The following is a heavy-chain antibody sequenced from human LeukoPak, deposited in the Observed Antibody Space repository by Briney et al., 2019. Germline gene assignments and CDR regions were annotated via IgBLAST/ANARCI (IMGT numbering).Heavy chain of an antibody. J-gene: IGHJ4*02. CDR3: ARDFERGYSYGSFEY. V-gene: IGHV3-30*04. Sequence: GGSLRLSCAASGFTFGSYAMHWVRQAPGKGLEWVAVISYDGSNKYYADSVKGRFTISRDNSKNTLYLQMNSLRAEDTAVYYCARDFERGYSYGSFEYWGQGTLVTVSS. CDR2: ISYDGSNK. D-gene: IGHD5-18*01. CDR1: GFTFGSYA.